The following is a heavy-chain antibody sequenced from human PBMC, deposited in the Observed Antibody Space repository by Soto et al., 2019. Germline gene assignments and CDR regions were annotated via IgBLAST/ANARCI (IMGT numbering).Heavy chain of an antibody. Sequence: QVQLQESGPGLVKPSETLSLTCTVSGGSISSYYWSWIRQPPGKGLECIGYIYYIGSTNYNPSPWSLGTISVDASKAPFSLKLSSLTAADTVVYYWASLTPPGSSRWYPAWYFDLWGRGTLVTVSS. V-gene: IGHV4-59*08. J-gene: IGHJ2*01. CDR2: IYYIGST. CDR3: ASLTPPGSSRWYPAWYFDL. D-gene: IGHD6-13*01. CDR1: GGSISSYY.